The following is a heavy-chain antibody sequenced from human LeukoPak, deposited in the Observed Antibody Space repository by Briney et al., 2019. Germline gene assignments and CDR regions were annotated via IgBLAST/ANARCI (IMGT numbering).Heavy chain of an antibody. CDR3: ASAREGFGELFPFDY. V-gene: IGHV4-30-2*01. CDR1: GGSISSGGYS. D-gene: IGHD3-10*01. CDR2: IYHSGST. Sequence: SETLSLTCAVSGGSISSGGYSWSWIRQPPGMGLEWIGYIYHSGSTYYNPSLKSRVTISVDRSKNQFSLKLSSVTAADTAVYYCASAREGFGELFPFDYWGQGTLVTVSS. J-gene: IGHJ4*02.